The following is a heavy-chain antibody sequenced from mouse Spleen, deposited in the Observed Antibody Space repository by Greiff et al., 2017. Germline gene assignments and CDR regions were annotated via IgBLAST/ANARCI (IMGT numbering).Heavy chain of an antibody. J-gene: IGHJ3*01. CDR2: IHPNSGST. D-gene: IGHD1-1*01. V-gene: IGHV1-64*01. CDR3: AREDYGSSYGAY. Sequence: QVQLQQSGAELVKPGASVKLSCKASGYTFTSYWMHWVKQRPGQGLEWIGMIHPNSGSTNYNEKFKSKATLTVDKSSSTAYMQLSSLTSEDSAVYYCAREDYGSSYGAYWGQGTLVTVSA. CDR1: GYTFTSYW.